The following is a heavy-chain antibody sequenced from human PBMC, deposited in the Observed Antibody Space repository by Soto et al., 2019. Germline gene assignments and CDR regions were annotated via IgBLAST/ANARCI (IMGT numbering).Heavy chain of an antibody. CDR1: GYTFTSYD. J-gene: IGHJ4*02. CDR2: MNPNSGNT. CDR3: ARLTMVRGARIDY. V-gene: IGHV1-8*01. D-gene: IGHD3-10*01. Sequence: ASVKFSCKASGYTFTSYDINWVRQATGQGLEWMGWMNPNSGNTGYAQKFQGRVTMTRNTSISTAYMELSSLRSEDTAVYYCARLTMVRGARIDYWGQGTLVTVSS.